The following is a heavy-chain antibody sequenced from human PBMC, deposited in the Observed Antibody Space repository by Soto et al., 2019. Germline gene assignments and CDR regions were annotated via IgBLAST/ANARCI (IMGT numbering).Heavy chain of an antibody. D-gene: IGHD3-22*01. CDR3: AKLDVTMIVVVSAAFDI. Sequence: PGGSLRLSCAASGFTFSSYGMHWVRQAPGKGLEWVAVISYDGSNKYYADSVKGRFTISRDNSKNSLYLQMNSLRAEDTAVYYCAKLDVTMIVVVSAAFDIWGQGTMVTVSS. CDR2: ISYDGSNK. J-gene: IGHJ3*02. V-gene: IGHV3-30*18. CDR1: GFTFSSYG.